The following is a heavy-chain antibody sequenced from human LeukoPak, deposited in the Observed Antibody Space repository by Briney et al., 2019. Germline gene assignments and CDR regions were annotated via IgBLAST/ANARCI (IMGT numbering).Heavy chain of an antibody. CDR1: GGSISSYY. CDR3: ARLAVGYSYGPFDY. V-gene: IGHV4-59*08. Sequence: SETLSLTCTVSGGSISSYYWSWIRQPPGKGLEWIGYIYYSGSTNYNPSLKSRVTISVDTSKNQFSLKLSSVTAADTVVYYCARLAVGYSYGPFDYWGQGTLVTVSS. D-gene: IGHD5-18*01. CDR2: IYYSGST. J-gene: IGHJ4*02.